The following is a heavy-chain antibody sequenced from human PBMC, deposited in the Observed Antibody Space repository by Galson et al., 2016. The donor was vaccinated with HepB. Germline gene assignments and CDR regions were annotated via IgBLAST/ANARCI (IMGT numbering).Heavy chain of an antibody. Sequence: SLRLSCAASGFTFSSYGMHWVRQAPGKGLEWVAVIWYDGSNKYYADSVKGRFTISRDNSKNTLYLQMNSLRAEDTAVYYCASGGSGWYTYFDYWGQGTLVTVSS. CDR2: IWYDGSNK. CDR3: ASGGSGWYTYFDY. D-gene: IGHD6-19*01. V-gene: IGHV3-33*01. CDR1: GFTFSSYG. J-gene: IGHJ4*02.